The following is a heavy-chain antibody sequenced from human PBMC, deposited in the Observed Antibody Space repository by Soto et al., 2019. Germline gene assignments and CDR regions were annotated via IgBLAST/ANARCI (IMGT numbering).Heavy chain of an antibody. CDR3: ARGPRLTGLWNYYYYYYMDV. J-gene: IGHJ6*03. V-gene: IGHV4-34*01. D-gene: IGHD3-9*01. Sequence: SETLALTCAVYGGSLSGYYWSWIRQPPGKGLEWIGEINHSGSTNYNPSLKSRVTISVDTSKNQFSLKVSSVTAADTSVYYCARGPRLTGLWNYYYYYYMDVWGKGTTVTVSS. CDR2: INHSGST. CDR1: GGSLSGYY.